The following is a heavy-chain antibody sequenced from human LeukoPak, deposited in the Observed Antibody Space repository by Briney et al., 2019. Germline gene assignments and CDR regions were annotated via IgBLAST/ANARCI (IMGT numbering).Heavy chain of an antibody. V-gene: IGHV3-23*01. CDR2: ISGSGGSA. CDR3: AKDLGSGWGIDY. D-gene: IGHD6-19*01. CDR1: GFTFSSYT. Sequence: GGSLRLSCAASGFTFSSYTMSWVRQAPGKGLEWVSAISGSGGSAYYADSVKGRFTISRDNSKNTLYLQMNSLRAEDTAVYYCAKDLGSGWGIDYWGQGTLVTVSS. J-gene: IGHJ4*02.